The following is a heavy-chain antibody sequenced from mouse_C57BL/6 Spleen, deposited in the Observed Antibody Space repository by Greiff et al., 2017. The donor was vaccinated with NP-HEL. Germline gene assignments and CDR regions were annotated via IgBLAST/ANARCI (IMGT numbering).Heavy chain of an antibody. CDR2: ISSGGDYI. Sequence: EVQRVESGEGLVKPGGSLKLSCAASGFTFSSYAMSWVRQTPEKRLEWVAYISSGGDYIYYADTVKGRFTISRDNARNTLYLQMSSLKSEDTAMYYCTRVMVKKYYFDYWGQGTTLTVSS. CDR3: TRVMVKKYYFDY. V-gene: IGHV5-9-1*02. J-gene: IGHJ2*01. D-gene: IGHD2-1*01. CDR1: GFTFSSYA.